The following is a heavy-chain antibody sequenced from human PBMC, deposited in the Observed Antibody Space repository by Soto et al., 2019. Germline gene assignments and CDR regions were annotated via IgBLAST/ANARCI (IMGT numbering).Heavy chain of an antibody. V-gene: IGHV3-23*01. CDR1: GFTFSSYA. D-gene: IGHD2-2*01. Sequence: GGALRLSCAASGFTFSSYAMTWVRQAPGKGLEWVSGISASGGATYYADSVKGRFTISRNNSKNTLYLQMNSLRAEDTAVYHCAMYRTGLTAAMEPFDHWGQGTLVTVSS. CDR2: ISASGGAT. J-gene: IGHJ4*02. CDR3: AMYRTGLTAAMEPFDH.